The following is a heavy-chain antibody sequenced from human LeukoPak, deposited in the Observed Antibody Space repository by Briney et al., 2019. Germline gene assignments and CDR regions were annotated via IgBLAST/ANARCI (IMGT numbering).Heavy chain of an antibody. CDR3: ARGGHRDDDY. V-gene: IGHV4-34*01. CDR2: INHSGST. J-gene: IGHJ4*02. CDR1: GGSFSGYY. Sequence: SETLSLTCAVYGGSFSGYYWSWIRQPPGKGLEWIGEINHSGSTNYNPSLKSRVTISVDTSKNQFSLKLSSVTAADTAVYYCARGGHRDDDYWGQGTLVTVSS.